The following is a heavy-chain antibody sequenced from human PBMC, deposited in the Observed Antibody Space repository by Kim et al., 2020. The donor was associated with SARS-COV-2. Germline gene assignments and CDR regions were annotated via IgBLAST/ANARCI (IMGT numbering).Heavy chain of an antibody. Sequence: GGSLRLSCAASGFTFSSYSMNWVRQAPGKGLEWVSSISSSSSYIYYADSVKGRFTISRDNAKNSLYLQMNSLRAEDTAVYYCARGYYDFWSDNKDGSEQWGQVTLVTVSS. CDR1: GFTFSSYS. V-gene: IGHV3-21*01. D-gene: IGHD3-3*01. CDR2: ISSSSSYI. CDR3: ARGYYDFWSDNKDGSEQ. J-gene: IGHJ4*02.